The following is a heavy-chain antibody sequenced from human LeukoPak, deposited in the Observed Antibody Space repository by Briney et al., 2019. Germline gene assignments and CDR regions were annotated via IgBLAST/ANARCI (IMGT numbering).Heavy chain of an antibody. CDR1: GGSISSYY. J-gene: IGHJ6*03. D-gene: IGHD3-3*01. CDR3: ARSNYDFWSGQHYYMDV. V-gene: IGHV4-59*01. Sequence: SETLSLTCTVSGGSISSYYWSWIRQPPGKGLEWIGYIYYSGSTNYNPSLKSRVTISVDTSKNQFSLKLSSVTAADTAVYYCARSNYDFWSGQHYYMDVWGKGTTVTVSS. CDR2: IYYSGST.